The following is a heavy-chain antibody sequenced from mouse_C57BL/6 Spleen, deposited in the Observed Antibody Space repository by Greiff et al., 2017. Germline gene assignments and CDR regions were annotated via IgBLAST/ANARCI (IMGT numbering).Heavy chain of an antibody. CDR1: GFTFSDYY. J-gene: IGHJ3*01. D-gene: IGHD5-1*01. CDR3: ARDEGKYLAWFAY. V-gene: IGHV5-16*01. CDR2: INYDGSST. Sequence: EVKVVESEGGLVQPGSSMKLSCTASGFTFSDYYMAWVRQVPEKGLEWVANINYDGSSTYYLDSLKSRFIISRDNAKNILYLQMSSLKSEDTATYYCARDEGKYLAWFAYWGQGTLVTVSA.